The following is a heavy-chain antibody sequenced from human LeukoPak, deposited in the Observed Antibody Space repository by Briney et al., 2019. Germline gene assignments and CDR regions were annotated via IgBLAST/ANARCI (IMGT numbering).Heavy chain of an antibody. Sequence: PSQTLSLTCAVSGGSISSGGYSWSWIRQPPGKGLEWIGYIYHSGSTYYNPSLKSRVTISVDTSKNQFSLKLSSVTAADTAVYYCARGPNYGSGSKTFDYWGQGTLVTVSS. CDR3: ARGPNYGSGSKTFDY. J-gene: IGHJ4*02. CDR2: IYHSGST. V-gene: IGHV4-30-2*01. D-gene: IGHD3-10*01. CDR1: GGSISSGGYS.